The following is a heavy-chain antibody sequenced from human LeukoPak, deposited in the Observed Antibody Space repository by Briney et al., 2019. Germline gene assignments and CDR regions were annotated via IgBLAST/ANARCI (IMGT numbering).Heavy chain of an antibody. J-gene: IGHJ5*02. CDR3: ARDPGSGIAADNWFDP. Sequence: ASVKVSCKASGYTFTSYGISWVRQASGQGLEWMGWISAYNGNTNYAQKLQGRVTMTTDTSTSTAYMELRSLRSDDTAVYYCARDPGSGIAADNWFDPWGQGTLVTVSS. D-gene: IGHD6-13*01. CDR1: GYTFTSYG. V-gene: IGHV1-18*01. CDR2: ISAYNGNT.